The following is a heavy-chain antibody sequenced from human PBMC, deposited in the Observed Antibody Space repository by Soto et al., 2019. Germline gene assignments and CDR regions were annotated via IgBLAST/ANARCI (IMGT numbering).Heavy chain of an antibody. CDR3: AGGRGAQRGLLWDLYLDS. D-gene: IGHD1-26*01. J-gene: IGHJ4*02. V-gene: IGHV1-3*04. Sequence: QVQLVQSGAEGKRPGASVKVFCKTSGYTFTDHAIHWLRQAPGQSLEWMGWIYTGNGNTRYIQRFQGRVTFTRDTSANTVYMEGSSLSSEDTAVYYCAGGRGAQRGLLWDLYLDSWGQGTLVTVSS. CDR1: GYTFTDHA. CDR2: IYTGNGNT.